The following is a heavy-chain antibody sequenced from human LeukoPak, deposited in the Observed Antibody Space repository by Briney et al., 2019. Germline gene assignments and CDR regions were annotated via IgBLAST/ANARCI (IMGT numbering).Heavy chain of an antibody. CDR3: ARGLRGATNAFDI. Sequence: GGSLRLSCAVSGFTFSDHYMSWIRQAPGKGLEWVSYISGSSSGIYSADSVRGRFTISRDNAENSLYLQMKSLSAEDTAVYYCARGLRGATNAFDIWGQGTMVTVSS. V-gene: IGHV3-11*01. D-gene: IGHD1-26*01. CDR1: GFTFSDHY. J-gene: IGHJ3*02. CDR2: ISGSSSGI.